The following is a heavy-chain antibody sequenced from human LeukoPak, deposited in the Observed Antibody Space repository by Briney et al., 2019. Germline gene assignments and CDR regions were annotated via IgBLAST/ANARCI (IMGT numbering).Heavy chain of an antibody. V-gene: IGHV3-21*01. CDR2: ISSSSSYI. CDR1: GFTFSSYS. D-gene: IGHD6-13*01. J-gene: IGHJ4*02. Sequence: PGGSLRLSCAASGFTFSSYSMNWVRQAPGKGLEWVSSISSSSSYIYYADSVKGRFTISRDYAKNSLYLQMNSLRAEDTAVYYCALPGIAAAGTDYWGQGTLVTVSS. CDR3: ALPGIAAAGTDY.